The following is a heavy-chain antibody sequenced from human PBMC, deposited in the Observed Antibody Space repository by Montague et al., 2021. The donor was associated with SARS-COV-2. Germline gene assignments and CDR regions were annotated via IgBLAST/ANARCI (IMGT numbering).Heavy chain of an antibody. J-gene: IGHJ5*02. CDR1: GGPINSSF. V-gene: IGHV4-59*01. CDR3: SREDRWNWFDH. CDR2: IYYRGST. Sequence: SETLSLTCTVSGGPINSSFWSWIRQPPGKGLEWIGYIYYRGSTNYNPSLDTPVTISVDPSKNQFSLKLSSVTAADTAVYYCSREDRWNWFDHWGQGTLVIVSS. D-gene: IGHD5-24*01.